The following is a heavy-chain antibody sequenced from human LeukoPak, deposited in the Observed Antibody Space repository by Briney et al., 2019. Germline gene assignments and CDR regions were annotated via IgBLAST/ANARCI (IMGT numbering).Heavy chain of an antibody. D-gene: IGHD3-10*01. V-gene: IGHV3-23*01. CDR3: AKGHGSGSWYFDY. J-gene: IGHJ4*02. CDR1: GFTFSNYA. Sequence: GGSLRLSCAASGFTFSNYAMSWVRQAPGKGLEWVSGISGSGDSTYYAGSVKGRFTISRDNSKNTLYLQMNSLRAEDTAVYYCAKGHGSGSWYFDYWGQGTLVTVSS. CDR2: ISGSGDST.